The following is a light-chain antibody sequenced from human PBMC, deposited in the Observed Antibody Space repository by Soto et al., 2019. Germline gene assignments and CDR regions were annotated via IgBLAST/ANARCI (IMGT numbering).Light chain of an antibody. V-gene: IGKV2-28*01. CDR2: LGS. J-gene: IGKJ1*01. Sequence: DIVIAQSPIPLPVTHGEQGYISCRSSQRRLHSNGYNYLDWYLQKPGQSPQLLIYLGSNRSSGVPARFSGSGSGTDFTLNISSVEAEDVGVYYCMEALQTLTWTFGQGTKVDIK. CDR1: QRRLHSNGYNY. CDR3: MEALQTLTWT.